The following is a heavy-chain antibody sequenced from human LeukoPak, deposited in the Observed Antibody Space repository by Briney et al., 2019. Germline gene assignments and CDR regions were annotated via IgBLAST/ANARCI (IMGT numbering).Heavy chain of an antibody. D-gene: IGHD2-2*01. CDR1: GFTFNNAW. V-gene: IGHV3-23*01. CDR2: ISGSGGST. J-gene: IGHJ4*02. CDR3: AKELVVVVPAAQFDY. Sequence: GGSLRLSCAGSGFTFNNAWMSWVRQAPGKGLEWVSGISGSGGSTYYADSVKGRFTISRDNSKNTLYLQMNSLRAEDTAVYYCAKELVVVVPAAQFDYWGQGTLVTVSS.